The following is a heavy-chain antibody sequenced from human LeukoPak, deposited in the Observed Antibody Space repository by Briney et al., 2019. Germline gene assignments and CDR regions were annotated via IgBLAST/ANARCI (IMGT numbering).Heavy chain of an antibody. Sequence: QSGGSLRLSCAASGFTFSSYAMNWVRKAPGKGQEWVSGISGSGGSTYYADSVKGRFTISRDNSKNTLYLQMNSLRAEDTAVYYCAKGGKWDVTPFDYWGQGTLVTVSS. CDR3: AKGGKWDVTPFDY. CDR2: ISGSGGST. D-gene: IGHD1-26*01. CDR1: GFTFSSYA. J-gene: IGHJ4*02. V-gene: IGHV3-23*01.